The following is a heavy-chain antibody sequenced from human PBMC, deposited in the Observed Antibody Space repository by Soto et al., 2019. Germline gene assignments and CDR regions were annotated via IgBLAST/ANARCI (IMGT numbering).Heavy chain of an antibody. CDR3: ARLVGATGGVDV. CDR1: GFTFSSYG. V-gene: IGHV3-33*01. CDR2: IWYDGSNK. D-gene: IGHD1-26*01. J-gene: IGHJ6*02. Sequence: QVQLVESGGGVVQPGRSLRLSCAASGFTFSSYGMHWVRQAPGKGLEWVAVIWYDGSNKYYADSVKGRFTISRDNSKNPLYLHKNSVRAEDTAVYYCARLVGATGGVDVWGQGTTVTVS.